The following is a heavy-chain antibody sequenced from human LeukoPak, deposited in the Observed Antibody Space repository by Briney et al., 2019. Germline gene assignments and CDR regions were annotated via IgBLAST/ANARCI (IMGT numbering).Heavy chain of an antibody. D-gene: IGHD5-24*01. CDR3: ARRRDRYNLRYGMDV. Sequence: PSETLSLTCTVSGGSISSYYGSWIRQPPGKGLGWVGYIYYSGSTNYNPSLKSRVTISVDTSKNQFSLTMSSVTAADTAVYYCARRRDRYNLRYGMDVWGQGTTVTASS. J-gene: IGHJ6*02. V-gene: IGHV4-59*08. CDR1: GGSISSYY. CDR2: IYYSGST.